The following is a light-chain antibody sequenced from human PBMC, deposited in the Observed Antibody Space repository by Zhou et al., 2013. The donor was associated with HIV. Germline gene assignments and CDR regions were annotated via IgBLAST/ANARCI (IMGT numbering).Light chain of an antibody. Sequence: DIQMTQSPSTLSASVGDRVTITCRASQSISSWLAWYQQKPGKAPKLLIYKASSLESGVPSRFGGSGSGTEFTLTISSLQPDDFATYYCQQYNSYSLTFGQGTKGG. V-gene: IGKV1-5*03. CDR1: QSISSW. J-gene: IGKJ1*01. CDR3: QQYNSYSLT. CDR2: KAS.